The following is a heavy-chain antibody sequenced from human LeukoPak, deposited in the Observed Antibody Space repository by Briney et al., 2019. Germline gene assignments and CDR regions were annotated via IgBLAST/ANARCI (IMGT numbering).Heavy chain of an antibody. CDR3: ARRSHCTGSSCPSV. D-gene: IGHD2-15*01. V-gene: IGHV4-39*01. CDR2: IYFDGST. CDR1: GDSIGSSHYY. Sequence: SETLSLTCTISGDSIGSSHYYWVWIRQRPGKGLEWVGSIYFDGSTYYNPALKSRVTMFSDTSKVQFSLKLSSVTATDTAVYYCARRSHCTGSSCPSVWGQGTTVTVSS. J-gene: IGHJ6*02.